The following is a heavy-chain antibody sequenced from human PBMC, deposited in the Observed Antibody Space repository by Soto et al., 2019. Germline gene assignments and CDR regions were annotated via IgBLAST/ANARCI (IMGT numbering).Heavy chain of an antibody. CDR1: GGSVSSGRFY. Sequence: SETLSLTCTVSGGSVSSGRFYWGWVRQPPGKGLEWLGSIPYSGNTYYNPSLQSRVTMFVDMSKNQFSLKLTSVTAADTAVYFCARPNAAQTVAGFDSWGQGTLVTVSS. V-gene: IGHV4-39*01. CDR2: IPYSGNT. CDR3: ARPNAAQTVAGFDS. D-gene: IGHD6-19*01. J-gene: IGHJ4*02.